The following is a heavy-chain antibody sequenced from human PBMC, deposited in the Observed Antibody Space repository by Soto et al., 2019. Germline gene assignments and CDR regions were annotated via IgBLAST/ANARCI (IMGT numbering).Heavy chain of an antibody. D-gene: IGHD1-7*01. V-gene: IGHV4-39*01. J-gene: IGHJ5*02. CDR1: GGSISSSSYY. CDR2: IYYSGSP. Sequence: QLQLQESGPGLVKPSETLSLTCTVSGGSISSSSYYWGWIRQPPGKGLDWIGSIYYSGSPCYNPSLKSRVTVTVNTAKNQFSLERSSVTAADTAVDYCARRGHLTGTTWFEPWGQGTMVTVSS. CDR3: ARRGHLTGTTWFEP.